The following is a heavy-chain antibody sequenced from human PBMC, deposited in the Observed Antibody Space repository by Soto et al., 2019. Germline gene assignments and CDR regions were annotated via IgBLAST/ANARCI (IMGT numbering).Heavy chain of an antibody. Sequence: PGGSLRLSCAASGFTFSSYGMHWVRQAPCKGLEWVAVISYDGSNKYYAGSVKGRFTISRDNSKNTLYLQMNSLRAEDTAVYYCAKEGSGSYYYYYGMDVWGQGITVTVSS. J-gene: IGHJ6*02. D-gene: IGHD1-26*01. CDR1: GFTFSSYG. CDR3: AKEGSGSYYYYYGMDV. CDR2: ISYDGSNK. V-gene: IGHV3-30*18.